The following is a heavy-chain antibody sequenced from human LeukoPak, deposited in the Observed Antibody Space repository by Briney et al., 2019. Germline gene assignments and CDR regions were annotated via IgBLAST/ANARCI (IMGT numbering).Heavy chain of an antibody. V-gene: IGHV4-34*01. J-gene: IGHJ4*02. CDR3: ARAFPYCSGGSCYLYYFDY. Sequence: SETLSLTCAVYGGSFSGYYWSWIRQPPGKGLEWIGEINHSGSTNYNPSLKSRVTISVDTSKNQFSLKLSSVTAADTAVYYCARAFPYCSGGSCYLYYFDYWGQGTLVTVSS. CDR2: INHSGST. D-gene: IGHD2-15*01. CDR1: GGSFSGYY.